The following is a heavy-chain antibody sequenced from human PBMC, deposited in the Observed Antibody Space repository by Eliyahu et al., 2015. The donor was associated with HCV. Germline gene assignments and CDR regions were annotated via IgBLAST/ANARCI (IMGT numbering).Heavy chain of an antibody. CDR1: GGSISSGXYS. D-gene: IGHD5-24*01. V-gene: IGHV4-61*02. Sequence: QVQLQESGPGLVKPSQTLSLTCTVSGGSISSGXYSWSWIRQPAGKGLXWIGRIYTSGSTNYNPSLKSRVTISVDTSKNQFSLKLSSVTAADTAVYYCARGGHQAGDGYNYGGYDYWGQGTLVTVSS. CDR3: ARGGHQAGDGYNYGGYDY. J-gene: IGHJ4*02. CDR2: IYTSGST.